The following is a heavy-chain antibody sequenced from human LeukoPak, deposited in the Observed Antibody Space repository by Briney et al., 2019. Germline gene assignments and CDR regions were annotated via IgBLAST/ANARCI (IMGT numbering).Heavy chain of an antibody. D-gene: IGHD3-3*01. CDR2: ITAYNGNT. CDR3: AREGLPSEKIFGAVITYYYRTVDV. CDR1: GYTFTHYA. V-gene: IGHV1-18*01. J-gene: IGHJ6*02. Sequence: GASVKVSCKASGYTFTHYAMNWVRQAPGQGLEWMGWITAYNGNTNYAQNLQGRVTMTTDTSTSTAYMELRSLKSDDTAVYYCAREGLPSEKIFGAVITYYYRTVDVWGQGTPVTVS.